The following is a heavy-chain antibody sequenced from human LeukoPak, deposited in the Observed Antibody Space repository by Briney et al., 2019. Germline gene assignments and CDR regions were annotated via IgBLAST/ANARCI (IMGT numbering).Heavy chain of an antibody. CDR3: ATVAYYDFWSGYYWSY. Sequence: KHGESLKISCKGSGYSFTSYWIGWVRPLPGKGLEWMGIIYPGDSDTRYSPSFQGQVTISADKSISTAYLQWSSLKASDTAMYYCATVAYYDFWSGYYWSYWGQGTLVTVSS. D-gene: IGHD3-3*01. CDR2: IYPGDSDT. V-gene: IGHV5-51*01. CDR1: GYSFTSYW. J-gene: IGHJ4*02.